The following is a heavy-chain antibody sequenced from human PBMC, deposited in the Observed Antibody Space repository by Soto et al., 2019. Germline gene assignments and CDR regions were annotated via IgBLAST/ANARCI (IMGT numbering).Heavy chain of an antibody. V-gene: IGHV4-39*01. J-gene: IGHJ4*02. CDR2: IYYSGST. Sequence: QLQLQESGPGLVKPSETLSLTCTVSGGSISSSSYYWGWIRQPPGKGLEWIGSIYYSGSTYYNPSRKSGVTISVDTSKNQFSLKLSSVTAADTAVYYCARHRSRKWTDYYDSSGYDYWGQGTLVTVSS. CDR1: GGSISSSSYY. CDR3: ARHRSRKWTDYYDSSGYDY. D-gene: IGHD3-22*01.